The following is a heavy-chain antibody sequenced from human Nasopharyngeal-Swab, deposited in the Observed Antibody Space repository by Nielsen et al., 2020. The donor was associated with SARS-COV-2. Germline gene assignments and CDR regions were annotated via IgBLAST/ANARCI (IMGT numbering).Heavy chain of an antibody. CDR3: TTVAARPRLQVDY. CDR1: GFTFSNAW. J-gene: IGHJ4*02. CDR2: IKSKTDGGTT. V-gene: IGHV3-15*01. D-gene: IGHD6-6*01. Sequence: GESLKISCAASGFTFSNAWMSWVRQAPGKGLEWVGRIKSKTDGGTTDYAAPVKGRFTISRDDSKNTLYLQMNSLKTEDTAVYYCTTVAARPRLQVDYWGQGTLVTVSS.